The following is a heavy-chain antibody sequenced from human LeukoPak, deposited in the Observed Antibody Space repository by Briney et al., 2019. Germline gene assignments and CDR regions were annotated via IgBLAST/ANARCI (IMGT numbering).Heavy chain of an antibody. D-gene: IGHD3-22*01. CDR1: GFTFDDYA. CDR2: TSWNSGSL. Sequence: GGSLRLSCAASGFTFDDYAMHWVRQAPGKGLEWVSGTSWNSGSLDYADSVKGRFTISRDNAKNSLYLQMNSLRAEDTAFYYCAKDQTEDYYDSSGAFDIWGQGTMVTVSS. CDR3: AKDQTEDYYDSSGAFDI. J-gene: IGHJ3*02. V-gene: IGHV3-9*01.